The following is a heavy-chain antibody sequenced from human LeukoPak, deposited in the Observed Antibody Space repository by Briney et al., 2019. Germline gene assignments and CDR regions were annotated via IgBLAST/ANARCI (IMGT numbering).Heavy chain of an antibody. D-gene: IGHD2-15*01. CDR2: IIGSGGTT. CDR3: ARGSRPVVAANSFDY. CDR1: GFTFNNYV. Sequence: GGSLRLSCAASGFTFNNYVMSWVRQAPGKGLEWVSSIIGSGGTTYYADSVKGRFTISRDNSKNTLYLQMNSLRAEDTAVYYCARGSRPVVAANSFDYWGQGTLVTVSS. V-gene: IGHV3-23*01. J-gene: IGHJ4*02.